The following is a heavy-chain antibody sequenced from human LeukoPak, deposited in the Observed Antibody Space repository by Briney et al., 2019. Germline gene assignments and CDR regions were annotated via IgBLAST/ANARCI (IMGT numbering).Heavy chain of an antibody. CDR3: ARAAMATYYYYMDV. CDR1: GYTFTGYY. V-gene: IGHV1-8*03. J-gene: IGHJ6*03. D-gene: IGHD5-18*01. Sequence: GASVKVSCKASGYTFTGYYMHWVRQATGQGLEWMGWMNPNSGNTGYAQKFQGRVTITRNTSISTAYMELSSLRSEDTAVYYCARAAMATYYYYMDVWGKGTTVTVSS. CDR2: MNPNSGNT.